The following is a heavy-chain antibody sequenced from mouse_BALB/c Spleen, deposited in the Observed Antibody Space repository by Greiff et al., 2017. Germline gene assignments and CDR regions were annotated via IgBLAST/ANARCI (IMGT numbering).Heavy chain of an antibody. CDR2: ISYSGST. J-gene: IGHJ3*01. V-gene: IGHV3-2*02. Sequence: EVQLVESGPGLVKPSQSLSLTCTVTGYSITSDYAWNWIRQFPGNKLEWMGYISYSGSTSYNPSLKSRISITRDTSKNQFFLQLNSVTTEDTATYYCARSTMITKFAYWGQGTLVTVSA. CDR1: GYSITSDYA. CDR3: ARSTMITKFAY. D-gene: IGHD2-4*01.